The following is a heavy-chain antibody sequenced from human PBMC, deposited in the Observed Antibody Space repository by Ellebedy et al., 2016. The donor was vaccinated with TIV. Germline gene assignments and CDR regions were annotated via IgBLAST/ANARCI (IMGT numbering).Heavy chain of an antibody. CDR2: INSDGSST. CDR1: GFTFSSYW. Sequence: PGGSLRLSCAASGFTFSSYWMHWVRQAPGKGLVWVSRINSDGSSTSYVDSVKGRFTISRDNAKNTLYLHMNSLRAEDSAVYYCARWGDGKRPDFWGQGTLVTVSS. V-gene: IGHV3-74*01. J-gene: IGHJ4*02. D-gene: IGHD2-21*02. CDR3: ARWGDGKRPDF.